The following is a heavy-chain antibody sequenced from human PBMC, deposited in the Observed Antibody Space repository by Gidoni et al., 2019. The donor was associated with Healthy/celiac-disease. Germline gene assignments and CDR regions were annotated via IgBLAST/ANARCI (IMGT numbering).Heavy chain of an antibody. Sequence: EVQLVESGGGLVKPGGSLRLSCAASGFTFSSYSMNWDRQAPGKGLEWVSSISSSSSYIYYADSVKGRFTISRDNAKNSLYLQMNSLRAEDTAVYYCATIPTGIAENWGQGTLVTVSS. D-gene: IGHD6-13*01. V-gene: IGHV3-21*01. J-gene: IGHJ4*02. CDR2: ISSSSSYI. CDR3: ATIPTGIAEN. CDR1: GFTFSSYS.